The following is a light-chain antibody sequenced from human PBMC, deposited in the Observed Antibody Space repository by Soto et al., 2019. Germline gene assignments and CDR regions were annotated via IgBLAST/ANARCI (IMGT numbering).Light chain of an antibody. CDR2: GAS. J-gene: IGKJ1*01. V-gene: IGKV3-15*01. Sequence: ERATLSCRASQSVSSNVAWYQQKPGQAPRLRIYGASTRATGIPARFSGSESGTEFTLTISSLQSENFAVYCCQQYNNWPTFGQGTTV. CDR3: QQYNNWPT. CDR1: QSVSSN.